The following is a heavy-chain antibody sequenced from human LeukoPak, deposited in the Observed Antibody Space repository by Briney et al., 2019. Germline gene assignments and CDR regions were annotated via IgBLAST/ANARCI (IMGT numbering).Heavy chain of an antibody. D-gene: IGHD6-13*01. CDR2: VGDNSNT. J-gene: IGHJ4*02. V-gene: IGHV3-23*01. Sequence: AAGSLRLSCAASGFTFSSYDCSWVRRAPGKGLEWVSIVGDNSNTHYADSVKSRVTISRDNSNNALYLQMNSLRAEDTATYFCAKSSGKSFPSSRVFDCWGQGTLVTVSS. CDR3: AKSSGKSFPSSRVFDC. CDR1: GFTFSSYD.